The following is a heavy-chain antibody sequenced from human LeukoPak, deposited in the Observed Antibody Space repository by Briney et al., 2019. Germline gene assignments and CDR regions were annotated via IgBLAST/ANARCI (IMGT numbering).Heavy chain of an antibody. V-gene: IGHV1-46*01. Sequence: ASVKVSCKASRYTFTSYYMHWVRQAPGQGLEWMGIINPSGGSTSYAQKFQGRVTMTRDMSTSTVYMELSSLRSEDTAVYYCARDQDYGSPPLHPKNPYYYYYYMDVWGKGTTVTVSS. CDR2: INPSGGST. CDR3: ARDQDYGSPPLHPKNPYYYYYYMDV. J-gene: IGHJ6*03. D-gene: IGHD3-10*01. CDR1: RYTFTSYY.